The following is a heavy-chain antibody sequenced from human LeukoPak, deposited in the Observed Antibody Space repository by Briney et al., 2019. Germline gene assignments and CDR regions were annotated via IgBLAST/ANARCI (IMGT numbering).Heavy chain of an antibody. Sequence: SRTRSLTCAISGDSVSSNTAAWNWIRQSPSRGLEWLGRTYYRSKWKSDYAVSLRGRINISPDTSKNQFSLQLNSVSPEDTAVYYCARLVGNSPDYWGQGALVTVSS. CDR2: TYYRSKWKS. CDR3: ARLVGNSPDY. CDR1: GDSVSSNTAA. V-gene: IGHV6-1*01. J-gene: IGHJ4*02. D-gene: IGHD2/OR15-2a*01.